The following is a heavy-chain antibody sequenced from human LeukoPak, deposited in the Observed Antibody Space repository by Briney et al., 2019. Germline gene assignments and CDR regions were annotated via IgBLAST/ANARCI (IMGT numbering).Heavy chain of an antibody. D-gene: IGHD6-19*01. Sequence: GASVKVSCKASGYTFTNYAMNWVRQAPGQGLEWMGWISAYNGNTNYAQKLQARVTMTTDTSTSTAYMELRSLRSDDTAVYYCARVQAVGILYYYYYMDVWGKGTTVTISS. V-gene: IGHV1-18*01. CDR2: ISAYNGNT. CDR1: GYTFTNYA. CDR3: ARVQAVGILYYYYYMDV. J-gene: IGHJ6*03.